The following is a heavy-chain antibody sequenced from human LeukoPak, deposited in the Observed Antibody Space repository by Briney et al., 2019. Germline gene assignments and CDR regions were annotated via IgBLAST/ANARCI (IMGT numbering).Heavy chain of an antibody. CDR1: GYTFTGYY. Sequence: ASVKVSCKASGYTFTGYYMHWVRQAPGQGLGWMGWINPDSGGTNNAQKFQGRVTMTRDTSISTAYMELSRLRSDDTAVYYCARDPGANYFDYWGQGTLVTVSS. CDR2: INPDSGGT. J-gene: IGHJ4*02. CDR3: ARDPGANYFDY. D-gene: IGHD7-27*01. V-gene: IGHV1-2*02.